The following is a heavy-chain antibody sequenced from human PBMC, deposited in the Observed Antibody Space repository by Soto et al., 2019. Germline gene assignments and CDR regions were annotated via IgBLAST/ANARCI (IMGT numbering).Heavy chain of an antibody. J-gene: IGHJ4*02. CDR3: ARDRDSSGWYVDY. CDR2: INAGNGNT. V-gene: IGHV1-3*01. CDR1: GYTFTSYA. D-gene: IGHD6-19*01. Sequence: QVQLVQSGAEVKKPGASVKVSCKASGYTFTSYAMHWVRQAPGQRLEWMGWINAGNGNTKYSQKFQGRVTITRDTSASTAYMELSSLRSEDTAVYYCARDRDSSGWYVDYWGQGTLVTVSS.